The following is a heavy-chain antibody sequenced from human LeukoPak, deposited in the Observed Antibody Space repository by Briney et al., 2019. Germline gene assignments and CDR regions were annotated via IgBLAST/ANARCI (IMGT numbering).Heavy chain of an antibody. CDR1: GFTFSSYE. CDR3: AELGITMIGGV. D-gene: IGHD3-10*02. J-gene: IGHJ6*04. CDR2: ISRSATTI. Sequence: GGSLRLSCAASGFTFSSYEMNWVHQAPGKGLEWVSSISRSATTIYYADSVKGRFTISRDNAKNSLYLQMNSLRAEDTAVYYCAELGITMIGGVWGKGTTVTISS. V-gene: IGHV3-48*03.